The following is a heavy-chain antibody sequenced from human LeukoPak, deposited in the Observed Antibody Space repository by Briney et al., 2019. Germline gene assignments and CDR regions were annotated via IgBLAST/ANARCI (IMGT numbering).Heavy chain of an antibody. J-gene: IGHJ6*02. CDR2: ISGSGGST. V-gene: IGHV3-23*01. CDR3: AKGGREVRDYYYGMDV. D-gene: IGHD2-2*01. CDR1: EFTFSSYA. Sequence: PGGSLRLSCAASEFTFSSYAMSWVRQAPGKGLEWVSAISGSGGSTYYADSVKGRFTISRDNSKNTLYLQMNSLRAEDTAVYYCAKGGREVRDYYYGMDVWGQGTTVTVSS.